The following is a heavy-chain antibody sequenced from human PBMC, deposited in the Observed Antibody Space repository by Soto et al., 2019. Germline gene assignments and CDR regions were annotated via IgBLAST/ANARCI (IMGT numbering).Heavy chain of an antibody. V-gene: IGHV3-30-3*01. D-gene: IGHD6-13*01. CDR2: ISYGGNNK. Sequence: PGGSLRLSCAASGFSFSTYVMHWVRQAPGKGLEGIAVISYGGNNKFYPDSVKGRFTISRDNSKNTLYLQMNSLRPEDAAVYYCARPYSSTWSFFDYWGQGTLVTVSS. CDR1: GFSFSTYV. CDR3: ARPYSSTWSFFDY. J-gene: IGHJ4*02.